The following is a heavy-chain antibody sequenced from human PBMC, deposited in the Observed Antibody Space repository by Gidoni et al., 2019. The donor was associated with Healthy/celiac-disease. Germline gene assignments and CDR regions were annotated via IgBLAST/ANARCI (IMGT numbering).Heavy chain of an antibody. Sequence: EVQLLESGGGLVQPGGSLRLSCAASGFTFSRSSISWVRQAPGKGLEWVSAISGSGGSTYYADSVKGRFTISRDNSKNTLYLQMNSLRAEDTAVYYCAKDQVPWGNYYYYGMDVWGQGTTVTVSS. CDR1: GFTFSRSS. D-gene: IGHD3-16*01. J-gene: IGHJ6*02. CDR2: ISGSGGST. CDR3: AKDQVPWGNYYYYGMDV. V-gene: IGHV3-23*01.